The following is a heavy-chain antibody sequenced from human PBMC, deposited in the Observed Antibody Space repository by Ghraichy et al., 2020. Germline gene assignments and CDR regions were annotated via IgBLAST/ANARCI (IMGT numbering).Heavy chain of an antibody. V-gene: IGHV4-34*01. CDR1: GGSFSGYY. D-gene: IGHD2-15*01. J-gene: IGHJ3*02. CDR3: ARPQGVVVAARHAFDI. CDR2: INHSGST. Sequence: SETLSLTCAVYGGSFSGYYWSWIRQPPGKGLEWIGEINHSGSTNYNPSLKSRVTISVDTSKNQFSLKLSSVTAADTAVYYCARPQGVVVAARHAFDIWGQGTMVTVSS.